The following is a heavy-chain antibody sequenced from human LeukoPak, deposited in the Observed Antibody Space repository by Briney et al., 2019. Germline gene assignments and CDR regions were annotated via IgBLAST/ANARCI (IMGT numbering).Heavy chain of an antibody. Sequence: PSETLSLTCTVSGGSISLYYWNWVRQPPGKGLEWIGSVYYSGSTRYNPSLESRVTISLDTSKNQFSLKLSSVTAADTAVYYCARAPYYYYGMDVWGQGTTVTVSS. CDR2: VYYSGST. CDR1: GGSISLYY. CDR3: ARAPYYYYGMDV. J-gene: IGHJ6*02. V-gene: IGHV4-59*12.